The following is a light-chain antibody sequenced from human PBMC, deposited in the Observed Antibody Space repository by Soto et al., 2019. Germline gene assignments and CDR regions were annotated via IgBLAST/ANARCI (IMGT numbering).Light chain of an antibody. CDR2: WAS. CDR1: QSVFQSFHRKNL. Sequence: IVMTQSPDSLAVSLGERTTINCRSSQSVFQSFHRKNLIAWYQQKPGQPPKLLFYWASARESGVPDRFSVSESGTDFTLTINSRPAEDVAVYYCHQYYRSPPTFGGGTKLEIK. J-gene: IGKJ2*01. V-gene: IGKV4-1*01. CDR3: HQYYRSPPT.